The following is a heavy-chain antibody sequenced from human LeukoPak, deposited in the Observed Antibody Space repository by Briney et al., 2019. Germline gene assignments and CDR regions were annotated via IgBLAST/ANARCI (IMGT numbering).Heavy chain of an antibody. CDR2: IYHSGKT. V-gene: IGHV4-38-2*02. CDR3: ARGKSRGSHIDY. D-gene: IGHD1-26*01. J-gene: IGHJ4*02. CDR1: GYSISSGYY. Sequence: PSETLSLACTVSGYSISSGYYWGWIRQPPGKGLEWIGSIYHSGKTYYNPSLKSPVTISVDTSKNQFSLKLTSVTATDTAVYFCARGKSRGSHIDYWGQGALVTVSS.